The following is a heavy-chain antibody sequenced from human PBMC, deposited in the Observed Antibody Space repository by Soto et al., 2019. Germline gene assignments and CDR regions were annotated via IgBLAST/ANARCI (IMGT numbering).Heavy chain of an antibody. CDR3: ARHNRHIGGYSGYELGY. CDR2: IYYSGST. CDR1: GGSISSYY. V-gene: IGHV4-59*08. Sequence: QVQLQESGPGLVKPSETLSLTCTVSGGSISSYYWSWIRQPPGKGLEWIGYIYYSGSTNYNPPLKGRVTISVDTSKNQFSLKLSSVTAADTAVYYCARHNRHIGGYSGYELGYWGQGTLVTVSS. J-gene: IGHJ4*02. D-gene: IGHD5-12*01.